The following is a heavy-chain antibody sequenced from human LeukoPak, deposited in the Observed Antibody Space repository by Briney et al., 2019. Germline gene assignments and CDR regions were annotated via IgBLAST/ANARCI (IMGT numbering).Heavy chain of an antibody. J-gene: IGHJ6*03. CDR3: ARGAAGILPKAYYYYMDV. V-gene: IGHV4-39*07. Sequence: TFSSYGMSWLRQPPGKGLEWIGSIYYSGTTYYNPSLKSRVTISVDTSKNQFSLKLSSVTAADTAVYYCARGAAGILPKAYYYYMDVWGKGTTVTISS. CDR1: TFSSYG. D-gene: IGHD6-13*01. CDR2: IYYSGTT.